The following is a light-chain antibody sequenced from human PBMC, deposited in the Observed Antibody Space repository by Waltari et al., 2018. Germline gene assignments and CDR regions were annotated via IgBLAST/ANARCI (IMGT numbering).Light chain of an antibody. V-gene: IGLV2-23*01. CDR3: CSYAGSSPHVV. CDR1: SRDVGSYRF. J-gene: IGLJ2*01. CDR2: GGS. Sequence: QSALTQPASVSGSPGQSITIPCTANSRDVGSYRFVSWYHQHPGKAPKLMIYGGSQRPSGISNRFSGSKSGNTASLTISGLRAEDEADYYCCSYAGSSPHVVFGGGTKLTVL.